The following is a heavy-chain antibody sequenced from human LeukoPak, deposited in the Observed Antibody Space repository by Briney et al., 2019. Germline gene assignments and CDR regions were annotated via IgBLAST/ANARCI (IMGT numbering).Heavy chain of an antibody. Sequence: ASVKVSCKASGYSFTGYYIHWVRQVPGQGFEWMGWLNPSTGGTKYAQKFQDRVTMTRDTSISTAYMDLNSLRSDDTAVYYCGKIVDGSGWSPFEYWGQGTLVTVSS. CDR3: GKIVDGSGWSPFEY. D-gene: IGHD6-19*01. V-gene: IGHV1-2*02. J-gene: IGHJ4*02. CDR1: GYSFTGYY. CDR2: LNPSTGGT.